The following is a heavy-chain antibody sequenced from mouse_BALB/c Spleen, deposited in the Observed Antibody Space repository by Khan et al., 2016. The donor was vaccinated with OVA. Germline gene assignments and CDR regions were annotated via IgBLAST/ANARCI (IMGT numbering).Heavy chain of an antibody. CDR3: TRLAYYYDSEGLAY. Sequence: EVELVESGGDLVKPGGSLKLSCAASGFTFSTYGMSWVRRAPDKRLEWVATVSTGGSYTYYPDSVKGRFTISRDNAKNTLYLQMSGLRSEDTAMFYCTRLAYYYDSEGLAYWGQGTLVTVSA. V-gene: IGHV5-6*01. J-gene: IGHJ3*01. CDR2: VSTGGSYT. CDR1: GFTFSTYG. D-gene: IGHD1-1*01.